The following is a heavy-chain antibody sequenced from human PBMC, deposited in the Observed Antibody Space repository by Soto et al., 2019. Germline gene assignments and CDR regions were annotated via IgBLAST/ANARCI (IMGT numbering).Heavy chain of an antibody. V-gene: IGHV4-59*01. J-gene: IGHJ4*02. CDR3: ARESRGYSGYDYRFDY. CDR2: IYYSGST. Sequence: SQTLSLTCTVSGGSISSYYWSWIRQPPGKGLEWIGYIYYSGSTNYNPSLKSRVTISVDTSKNQFSLKLSSVTAADTAVYYCARESRGYSGYDYRFDYWGQGTLVTVSS. D-gene: IGHD5-12*01. CDR1: GGSISSYY.